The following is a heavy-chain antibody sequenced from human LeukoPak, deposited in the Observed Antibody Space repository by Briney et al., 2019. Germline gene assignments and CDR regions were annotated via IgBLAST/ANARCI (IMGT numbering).Heavy chain of an antibody. V-gene: IGHV1-2*02. CDR2: INPNSGGT. J-gene: IGHJ4*02. Sequence: GASVKVSCKASGYTFTGYYMHWVRQAPGQGLEWMGWINPNSGGTNYAQKFQGRVTMTRDTSISTAYMELSRLRSDDTAVYYCARDSSSWYSPRYYFDYWGQGTLVTVSS. CDR1: GYTFTGYY. D-gene: IGHD6-13*01. CDR3: ARDSSSWYSPRYYFDY.